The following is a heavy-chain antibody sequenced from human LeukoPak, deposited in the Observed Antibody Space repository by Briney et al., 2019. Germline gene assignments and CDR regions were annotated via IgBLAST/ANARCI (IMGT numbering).Heavy chain of an antibody. CDR1: GYTFTGYY. CDR2: INPNSGGT. V-gene: IGHV1-2*02. CDR3: ARDLNGYNEIGDAFDL. Sequence: ASVKVSCKASGYTFTGYYMHWVRQAPGQGLEWMGWINPNSGGTNYAQKFQGRVTMTRDTSISTAYMELSRLRSDDTAVYYCARDLNGYNEIGDAFDLWGQGTMVTVSS. J-gene: IGHJ3*01. D-gene: IGHD5-24*01.